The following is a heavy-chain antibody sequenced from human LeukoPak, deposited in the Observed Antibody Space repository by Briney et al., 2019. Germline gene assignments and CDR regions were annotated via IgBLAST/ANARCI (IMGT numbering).Heavy chain of an antibody. CDR1: GFTFSSYW. J-gene: IGHJ4*02. D-gene: IGHD6-13*01. CDR3: AKDPSQQLEGGTYYFDY. Sequence: PGGSLRLSCAASGFTFSSYWMSWVRQAPGKGLEWVANIKQDGSEKYYVDSVKGRFTISRDNAKNSLYLQMNSLRAEDTAVYYCAKDPSQQLEGGTYYFDYWGQGTLVTVSS. CDR2: IKQDGSEK. V-gene: IGHV3-7*01.